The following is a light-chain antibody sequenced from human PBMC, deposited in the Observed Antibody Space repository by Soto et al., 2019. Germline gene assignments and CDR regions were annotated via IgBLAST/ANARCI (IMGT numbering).Light chain of an antibody. J-gene: IGKJ4*01. CDR3: QQDGSSPPIT. CDR1: QSVNNRY. CDR2: GAS. Sequence: EIVLTQSPGTLSLSPGERATLSCRASQSVNNRYLAWYQQKGGQAPRLLIYGASSRATGIPDRFSGSGSGREFTLTISRLEPEDFAVYYCQQDGSSPPITFGGGTKVEIK. V-gene: IGKV3-20*01.